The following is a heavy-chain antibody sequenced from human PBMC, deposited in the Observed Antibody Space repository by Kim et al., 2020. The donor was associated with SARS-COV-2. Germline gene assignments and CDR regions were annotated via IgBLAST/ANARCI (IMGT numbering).Heavy chain of an antibody. Sequence: SLKSRVTMSVDTSKNQFSLKLSSVTAADTAVYYCARERVGSSRHGYFDYWGQGTLVTVSS. V-gene: IGHV4-4*07. J-gene: IGHJ4*02. CDR3: ARERVGSSRHGYFDY. D-gene: IGHD6-13*01.